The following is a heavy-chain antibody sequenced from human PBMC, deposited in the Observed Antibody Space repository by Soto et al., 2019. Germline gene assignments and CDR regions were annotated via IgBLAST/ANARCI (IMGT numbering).Heavy chain of an antibody. J-gene: IGHJ4*02. CDR3: ARGHGRNSDY. Sequence: QVQLQESGPGLVKPSETLSLTCTVSGGSISSYYWSWIRQPPGKGLEWIVCIYYSGSTNYNPSLXRXVXIXVDTSKDQFSLKLSSVTAADTAVYYCARGHGRNSDYWGQGTLVTVAS. CDR1: GGSISSYY. V-gene: IGHV4-59*01. CDR2: IYYSGST.